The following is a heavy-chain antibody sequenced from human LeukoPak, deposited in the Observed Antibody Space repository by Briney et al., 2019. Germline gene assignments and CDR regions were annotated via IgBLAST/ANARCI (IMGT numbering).Heavy chain of an antibody. CDR2: IFYSGST. CDR1: GGSIISSSYY. D-gene: IGHD6-13*01. J-gene: IGHJ4*02. V-gene: IGHV4-39*01. Sequence: PSETLSLTCTVSGGSIISSSYYWGWIRQPPGKGLEWIGSIFYSGSTYYNPSLKSRVTISVDTSKTQFSLKLSSVTAADTAVYYCAKQQLVRCFDYWGQGTLVTVSS. CDR3: AKQQLVRCFDY.